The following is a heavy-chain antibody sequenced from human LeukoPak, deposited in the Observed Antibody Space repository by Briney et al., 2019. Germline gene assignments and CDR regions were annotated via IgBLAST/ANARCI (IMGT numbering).Heavy chain of an antibody. Sequence: GASVKVSCKASGYTFTNYYMHWVRQAPGQGLEWMGIINPSGGSTSYAQKFQGRVTMTRDMSTSTVYMELSSLRSEDTAVYYCASGYYDILTGYYSPFDPWGQGTLVTVSS. D-gene: IGHD3-9*01. J-gene: IGHJ5*02. CDR3: ASGYYDILTGYYSPFDP. V-gene: IGHV1-46*01. CDR1: GYTFTNYY. CDR2: INPSGGST.